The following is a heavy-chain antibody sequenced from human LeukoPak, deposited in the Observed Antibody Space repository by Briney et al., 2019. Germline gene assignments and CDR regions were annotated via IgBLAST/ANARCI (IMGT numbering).Heavy chain of an antibody. D-gene: IGHD3-22*01. CDR1: GYSFPSYR. J-gene: IGHJ5*02. CDR2: IAPSDSYT. Sequence: GESLQISCKVSGYSFPSYRITWVRQVPGKGLEWMGRIAPSDSYTNYNPSFEGHVTMSVEKSITTVYLQWSSLKASDTAMYYCVRQPPGVYDTTQNWFDPWGQGTLVTVSS. V-gene: IGHV5-10-1*01. CDR3: VRQPPGVYDTTQNWFDP.